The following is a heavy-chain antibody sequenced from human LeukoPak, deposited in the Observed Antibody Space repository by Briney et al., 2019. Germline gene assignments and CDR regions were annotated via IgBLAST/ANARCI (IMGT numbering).Heavy chain of an antibody. CDR3: ARLIVGAAGDV. CDR1: GFTFSDYY. J-gene: IGHJ3*01. Sequence: GGSLRLSCAASGFTFSDYYMSWIRQAPGKGLEWVSYISNSGSTMSYADSLKGRFTISRDNAKQSLYLQMNSLRAEDTAVYYCARLIVGAAGDVWGQGTTVTVSS. D-gene: IGHD1-26*01. CDR2: ISNSGSTM. V-gene: IGHV3-11*01.